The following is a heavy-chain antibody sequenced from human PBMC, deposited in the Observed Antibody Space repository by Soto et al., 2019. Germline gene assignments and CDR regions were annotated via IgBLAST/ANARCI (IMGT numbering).Heavy chain of an antibody. D-gene: IGHD3-16*02. CDR1: GYTFTSYG. V-gene: IGHV1-18*01. J-gene: IGHJ6*03. CDR3: ARGALSPGAEYYYYMDV. CDR2: ISAYNGNT. Sequence: ASVKVSCKAPGYTFTSYGISWVRQAPGQGLEWMGWISAYNGNTNYAQKLQGRVTMTTDTSTSTAYMELRSLRSDDTAVYYCARGALSPGAEYYYYMDVWGKGTTVTVSS.